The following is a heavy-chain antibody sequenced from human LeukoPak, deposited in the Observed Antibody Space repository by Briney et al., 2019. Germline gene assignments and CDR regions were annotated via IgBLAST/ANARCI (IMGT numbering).Heavy chain of an antibody. J-gene: IGHJ6*02. D-gene: IGHD6-19*01. CDR3: VRAGSRGWDYEIYAMDV. Sequence: PGGSLRLSYAASGFTFSTYWMSWVRQAPGKGLEWVATIDQDGSERRYVDSVEGRFTVSRDNAKNSLYLQMNALRAEDAAVYYCVRAGSRGWDYEIYAMDVWGQGTTVAVS. V-gene: IGHV3-7*01. CDR2: IDQDGSER. CDR1: GFTFSTYW.